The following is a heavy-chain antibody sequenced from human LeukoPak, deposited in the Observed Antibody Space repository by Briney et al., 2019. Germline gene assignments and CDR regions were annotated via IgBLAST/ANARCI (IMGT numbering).Heavy chain of an antibody. Sequence: PWVSLRFSCAASGFTVSSNHMSWVRQGPGKGLVWVSVIYSGGSIYYEDAVKGRFTISRDNSKNTLYLQMNSLRAEDTAVYYCARGLVDSSGYYYGTFDYWGQGTLVTVSS. D-gene: IGHD3-22*01. V-gene: IGHV3-66*01. J-gene: IGHJ4*02. CDR2: IYSGGSI. CDR3: ARGLVDSSGYYYGTFDY. CDR1: GFTVSSNH.